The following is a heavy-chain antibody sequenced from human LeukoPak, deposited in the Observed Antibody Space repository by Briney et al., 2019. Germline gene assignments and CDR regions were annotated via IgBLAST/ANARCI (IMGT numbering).Heavy chain of an antibody. CDR3: ARDAPKVGIAYGMDV. V-gene: IGHV1-18*01. CDR2: ISAYNGNT. CDR1: GYTFTSYG. J-gene: IGHJ6*02. Sequence: ASAKVSCKASGYTFTSYGISWVRQAPGQGLEWMGWISAYNGNTNYAQKLQGRVTMTTDTSTSTAYMELRSLRSDDTAVYYCARDAPKVGIAYGMDVWGQGTTVTVSS. D-gene: IGHD1-26*01.